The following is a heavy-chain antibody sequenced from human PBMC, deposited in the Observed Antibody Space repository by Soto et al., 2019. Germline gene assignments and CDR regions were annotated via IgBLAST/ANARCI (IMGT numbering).Heavy chain of an antibody. CDR1: GFTFSDYY. V-gene: IGHV3-11*01. D-gene: IGHD6-13*01. CDR2: ISSSGRTR. Sequence: QVQVVESGGGLVKPGGSLRLSCAASGFTFSDYYMSWIRPAPGKGLEWVSYISSSGRTRYYADSVKGRFTISRDNPKNSLYLQMNSLRADDTAVYYCARGAQQLHGMDVWGQATTVSVSS. CDR3: ARGAQQLHGMDV. J-gene: IGHJ6*02.